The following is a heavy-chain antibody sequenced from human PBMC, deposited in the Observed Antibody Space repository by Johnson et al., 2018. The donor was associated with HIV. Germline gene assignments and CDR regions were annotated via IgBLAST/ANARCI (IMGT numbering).Heavy chain of an antibody. D-gene: IGHD3-22*01. CDR1: GFTVSTNY. Sequence: VQLVESGGGLVQPGGSLRLSCAASGFTVSTNYMSWVRQAPGKGLEWVSVIYSGGSTYYPDSVTGRFTISRDNSKTTLYLQMNSLRAEDTAVYYCARLGTRITMIVVVTDAFDIWGQGTMVTVSS. V-gene: IGHV3-66*04. CDR2: IYSGGST. J-gene: IGHJ3*02. CDR3: ARLGTRITMIVVVTDAFDI.